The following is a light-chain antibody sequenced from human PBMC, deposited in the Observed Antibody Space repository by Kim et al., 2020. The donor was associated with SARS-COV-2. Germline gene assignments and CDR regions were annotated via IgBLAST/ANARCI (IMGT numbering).Light chain of an antibody. J-gene: IGLJ3*02. CDR2: NNS. CDR1: ALPKQY. Sequence: SPGQTTRITCSGDALPKQYAYWYQQKPGEAPVLVIYNNSERPSGIPERFSGSSSGTTVTLTISGVQAEDEADYYCQSADSSGTDWVFGGGTKLTVL. V-gene: IGLV3-25*03. CDR3: QSADSSGTDWV.